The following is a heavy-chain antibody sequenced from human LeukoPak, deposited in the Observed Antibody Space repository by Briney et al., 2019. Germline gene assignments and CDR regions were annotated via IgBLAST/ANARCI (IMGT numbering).Heavy chain of an antibody. J-gene: IGHJ4*02. D-gene: IGHD2-15*01. CDR3: ARDVTRYCSSGSCYSYYFDY. CDR2: IGSSSSYI. V-gene: IGHV3-21*01. Sequence: GGSLRLTCADSGFTFSNYSMNWVRQAPGKGLEWVSSIGSSSSYIYYADSLKGRFTISRDNAKNSLYLQMNSLRAEDTAVYYCARDVTRYCSSGSCYSYYFDYWGQGTLVTVSS. CDR1: GFTFSNYS.